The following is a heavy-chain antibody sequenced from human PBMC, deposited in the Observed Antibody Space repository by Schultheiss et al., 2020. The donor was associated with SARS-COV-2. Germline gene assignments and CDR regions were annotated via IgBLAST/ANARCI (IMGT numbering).Heavy chain of an antibody. V-gene: IGHV4-34*01. CDR1: GFTFSSYS. CDR2: INHSGST. J-gene: IGHJ5*02. CDR3: ARDGSRWFDP. Sequence: ESLKISCAASGFTFSSYSMNWVRQAPGKGLEWIGEINHSGSTNYNPSLKSRVTISVDTSKNQFSLKLSFVTAADTAVYYCARDGSRWFDPWGQGTLVTVSS.